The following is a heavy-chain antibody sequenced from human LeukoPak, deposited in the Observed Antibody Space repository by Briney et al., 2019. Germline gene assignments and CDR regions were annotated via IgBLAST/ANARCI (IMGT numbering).Heavy chain of an antibody. Sequence: ASVKVSCKASGYTLNVFLMQWVRQAPGQGLEWMGWINPNSGDTNYAQRFQGRVTMTLDTSNSAAYMELTSLTPDGTAMYYCASGRGSGSLRWGKGTLVTVSS. J-gene: IGHJ4*02. CDR1: GYTLNVFL. CDR2: INPNSGDT. CDR3: ASGRGSGSLR. V-gene: IGHV1-2*02. D-gene: IGHD1-26*01.